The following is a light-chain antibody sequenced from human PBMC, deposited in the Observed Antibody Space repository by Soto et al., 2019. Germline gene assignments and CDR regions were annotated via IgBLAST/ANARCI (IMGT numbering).Light chain of an antibody. V-gene: IGKV1-39*01. Sequence: DIQLTQSPSSLSASVGDRVTITCRASQSISSYLNWYQQKPGEAPKLLIYAASSLQSGVPSRFSGSGSGTDVTLTISSLQPEDFATYYCQQSYSTPPWTFGQGTKVEIK. CDR2: AAS. J-gene: IGKJ1*01. CDR3: QQSYSTPPWT. CDR1: QSISSY.